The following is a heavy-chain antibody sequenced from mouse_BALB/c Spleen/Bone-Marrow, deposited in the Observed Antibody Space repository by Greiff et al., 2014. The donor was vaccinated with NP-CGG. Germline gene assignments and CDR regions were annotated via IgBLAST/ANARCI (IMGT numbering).Heavy chain of an antibody. Sequence: VQLQQSGAELVKPGASVKLSCKSSGYTFTSYYMYWVKQRPGQGLEWIGGINPSNGGTDFNEKFKSKATLTVDKSSSTAYMQLSSLTSEDSAVYYCTREGTFFAYWGQGTLATVSA. J-gene: IGHJ3*01. CDR2: INPSNGGT. V-gene: IGHV1S81*02. CDR3: TREGTFFAY. CDR1: GYTFTSYY. D-gene: IGHD3-3*01.